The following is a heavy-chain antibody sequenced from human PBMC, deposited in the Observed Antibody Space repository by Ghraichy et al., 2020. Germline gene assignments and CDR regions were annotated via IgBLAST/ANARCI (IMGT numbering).Heavy chain of an antibody. CDR1: GFTFSSYS. CDR3: ARDSQVLLWFGELLYHSEALYYYYGMDV. CDR2: ISSSSSYI. V-gene: IGHV3-21*01. Sequence: GGSLRLSCAASGFTFSSYSMNWVRQAPGKGLEWVSSISSSSSYIYYADSVKGRFTISRDNAKNSLYLQMNSLRAEDTAVYYCARDSQVLLWFGELLYHSEALYYYYGMDVWGQGTTVTVSS. J-gene: IGHJ6*02. D-gene: IGHD3-10*01.